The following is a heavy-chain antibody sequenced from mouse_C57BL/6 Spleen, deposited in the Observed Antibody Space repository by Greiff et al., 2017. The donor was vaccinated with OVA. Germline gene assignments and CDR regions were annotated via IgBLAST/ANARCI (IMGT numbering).Heavy chain of an antibody. CDR3: TTLRFSNWDVAY. CDR1: GFNIKDDY. Sequence: VQLQQSGAELVRPGASVKLSCTASGFNIKDDYMHWVKQRPEQGLEWIGWIDPENGDTEYASKFQGKATITADTSSNTAYLQLSSLTSADTAVYYCTTLRFSNWDVAYWGQGTLVTVSA. CDR2: IDPENGDT. V-gene: IGHV14-4*01. J-gene: IGHJ3*01. D-gene: IGHD4-1*02.